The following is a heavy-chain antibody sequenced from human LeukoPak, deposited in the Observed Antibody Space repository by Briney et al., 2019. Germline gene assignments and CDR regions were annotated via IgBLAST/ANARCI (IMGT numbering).Heavy chain of an antibody. V-gene: IGHV3-33*06. Sequence: GGSLRLSCAASGFTFSSYGMHWVRQAPGKGLEWVAVIWYDGSNKYYADSVKGRFTISRDNSKNTLYLQLTGLRAGDTAVYYCAKDLSDPVMVIESWGQGTLVTVSS. CDR3: AKDLSDPVMVIES. D-gene: IGHD5-18*01. J-gene: IGHJ4*02. CDR2: IWYDGSNK. CDR1: GFTFSSYG.